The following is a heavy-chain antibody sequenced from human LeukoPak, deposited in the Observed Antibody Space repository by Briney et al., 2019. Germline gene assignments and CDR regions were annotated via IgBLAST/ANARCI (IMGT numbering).Heavy chain of an antibody. D-gene: IGHD1-26*01. J-gene: IGHJ4*02. CDR1: GGSFSGYY. Sequence: SETLSLTCAVYGGSFSGYYWSWIRQPPGKGLEWIGEINHSGSTNYNPSLKSRVTISVDTSKNQFSLKLSSVTAADTAVYYCARIGVGVGTKVGYFDYWGRGTLVTVSS. CDR3: ARIGVGVGTKVGYFDY. CDR2: INHSGST. V-gene: IGHV4-34*01.